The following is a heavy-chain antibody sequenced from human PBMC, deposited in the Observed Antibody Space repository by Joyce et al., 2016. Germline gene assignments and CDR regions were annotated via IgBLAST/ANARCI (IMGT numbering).Heavy chain of an antibody. J-gene: IGHJ3*02. Sequence: QEQLEESGGGVVQPGTSLRLSCTASGSIFSGYAMNWVRQAPGKGLEWVAIIAYDGPKKCYADSVRGRFTISRDNYKNTLFLQMNSLTIEDAGVYYCARRSRIPAGRRPGAFDMRVQGTVVTVTS. CDR1: GSIFSGYA. CDR2: IAYDGPKK. V-gene: IGHV3-30*04. D-gene: IGHD6-13*01. CDR3: ARRSRIPAGRRPGAFDM.